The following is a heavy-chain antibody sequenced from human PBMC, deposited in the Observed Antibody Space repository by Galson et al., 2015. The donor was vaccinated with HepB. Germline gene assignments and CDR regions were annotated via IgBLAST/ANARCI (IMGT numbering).Heavy chain of an antibody. CDR1: GYTFTSYA. CDR2: INAGNGNT. CDR3: ASSVPYSSSSFNY. V-gene: IGHV1-3*01. J-gene: IGHJ4*02. D-gene: IGHD6-6*01. Sequence: SVKVSCKASGYTFTSYAVHWVRQAPGQRLEWMGWINAGNGNTKYSQKFQGRVTITRDTSASTAYMELSSLRSEDTAVYYCASSVPYSSSSFNYWGQGTLVTVSS.